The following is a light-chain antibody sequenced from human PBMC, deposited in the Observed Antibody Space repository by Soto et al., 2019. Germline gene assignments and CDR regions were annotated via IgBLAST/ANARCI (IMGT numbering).Light chain of an antibody. CDR1: QSISSW. Sequence: DVQITQSPSTLSASVGDRVTITCRASQSISSWLAWYQQKPGKAPKLLIYDASSLPRGVPPRFSGSGSGTQFTLTISGLQPDDFATYYCQQYESFSATFGPGTKVDIK. CDR2: DAS. J-gene: IGKJ1*01. V-gene: IGKV1-5*01. CDR3: QQYESFSAT.